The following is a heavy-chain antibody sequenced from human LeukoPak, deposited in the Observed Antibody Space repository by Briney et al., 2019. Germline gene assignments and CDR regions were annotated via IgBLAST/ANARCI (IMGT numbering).Heavy chain of an antibody. CDR3: ARDYYGPDY. CDR1: GFTFSSYA. CDR2: IKNDGSSI. D-gene: IGHD3-10*01. Sequence: GGSLRLSCAASGFTFSSYAMSWVRQAPGKGLVWVSRIKNDGSSINYADSVKGRFTISRDNAKNTLYLQMNSLRAEDTAVYYCARDYYGPDYWGQGTLVTVSS. J-gene: IGHJ4*02. V-gene: IGHV3-74*01.